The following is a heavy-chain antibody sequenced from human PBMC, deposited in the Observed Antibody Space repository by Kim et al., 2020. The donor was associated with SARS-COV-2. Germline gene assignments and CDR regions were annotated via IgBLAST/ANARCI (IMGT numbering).Heavy chain of an antibody. CDR3: VRVAPNSGQARGAMDV. V-gene: IGHV3-72*01. Sequence: GGSLRLSCAASGLTFSDQYIDWVRQAPGKGLEWVGRSRNKANRYTTEHAASVKDRFTISRDDSKNSVFLQMNSLKIEDTAVYYCVRVAPNSGQARGAMDVWGQGTTVTVSS. CDR1: GLTFSDQY. D-gene: IGHD3-10*01. J-gene: IGHJ6*02. CDR2: SRNKANRYTT.